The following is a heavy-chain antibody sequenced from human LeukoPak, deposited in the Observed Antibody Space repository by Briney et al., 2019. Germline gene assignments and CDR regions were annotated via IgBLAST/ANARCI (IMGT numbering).Heavy chain of an antibody. CDR2: IYYSGST. J-gene: IGHJ3*02. D-gene: IGHD3-10*01. CDR3: ARDRVTDSGLDAFNI. V-gene: IGHV4-59*01. Sequence: SETLSLTCIVSGGSISSYYWSWIRQSPGKGLEWTGYIYYSGSTNYNPSLKSRVTISVDTSKNQFSLELSSVTTADTAVYYCARDRVTDSGLDAFNIWGQGTMITVSS. CDR1: GGSISSYY.